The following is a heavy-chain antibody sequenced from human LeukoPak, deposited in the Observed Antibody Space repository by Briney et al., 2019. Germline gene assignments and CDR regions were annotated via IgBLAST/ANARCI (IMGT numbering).Heavy chain of an antibody. CDR1: GFTFSSYE. V-gene: IGHV3-48*03. Sequence: PGGSLRLSCAAPGFTFSSYEMNWVRQAPGKGLEWVSYISSSGSTIYYADSVKGRFTISRDNAKNSLYLQMNSLRAEDTAVYYCARGPSLYYYYYGMDVWGKGTTVTVSS. CDR2: ISSSGSTI. CDR3: ARGPSLYYYYYGMDV. J-gene: IGHJ6*04.